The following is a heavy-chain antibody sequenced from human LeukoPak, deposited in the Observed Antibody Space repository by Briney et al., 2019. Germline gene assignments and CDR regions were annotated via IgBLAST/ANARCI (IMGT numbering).Heavy chain of an antibody. CDR2: IYSGGST. V-gene: IGHV3-53*01. Sequence: PGGSLRLSCAASGFTVSSNYMSWVRQAPGKGLEWVSVIYSGGSTYYADSVKGRFTISRENAKNSLYLQMNSLRAEDTAVYYCARDAGYYDSSGPFDIWGQGTMVTVSS. CDR1: GFTVSSNY. CDR3: ARDAGYYDSSGPFDI. D-gene: IGHD3-22*01. J-gene: IGHJ3*02.